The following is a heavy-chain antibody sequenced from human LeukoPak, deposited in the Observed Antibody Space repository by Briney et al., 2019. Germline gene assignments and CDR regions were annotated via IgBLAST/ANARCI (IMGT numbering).Heavy chain of an antibody. CDR3: AKLSLWFGELFYFDY. J-gene: IGHJ4*02. D-gene: IGHD3-10*01. CDR2: INPNSGGT. V-gene: IGHV1-2*02. Sequence: ASVKVSCKASGYTFTGYYMHWVRQAPGQGLEWMGWINPNSGGTNYAQKFQGRVTMTRDTSISTAYMELSRLRSDDTAVYYCAKLSLWFGELFYFDYWGQGTLVTVSS. CDR1: GYTFTGYY.